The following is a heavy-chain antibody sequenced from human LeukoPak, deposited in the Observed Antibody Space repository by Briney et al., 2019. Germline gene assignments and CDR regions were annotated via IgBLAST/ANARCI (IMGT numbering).Heavy chain of an antibody. Sequence: GGSLRLSCAASGFTFSSYGMHWVRQAPGKGLEWVAVISYDGSNKYYADSVKGRFTISRDNSKNTLYLQMNSLRAEDTAVYYCAKDLSSGWYFDYWGQGTLVTVSS. D-gene: IGHD6-19*01. CDR3: AKDLSSGWYFDY. CDR2: ISYDGSNK. V-gene: IGHV3-30*18. CDR1: GFTFSSYG. J-gene: IGHJ4*02.